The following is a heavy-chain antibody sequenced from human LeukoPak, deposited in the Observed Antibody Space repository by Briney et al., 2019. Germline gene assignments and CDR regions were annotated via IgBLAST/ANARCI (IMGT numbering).Heavy chain of an antibody. CDR1: GGTFSSYA. Sequence: EASVKVSCKASGGTFSSYAISWVRQAPGQGLEWMGGIIPIFGTANYAQKFQGRVTITTDESTSTAYMELSSLRSEDTAVYYCARTVKSEGSSGYYMDVWGKGTTVTVSS. CDR3: ARTVKSEGSSGYYMDV. V-gene: IGHV1-69*05. CDR2: IIPIFGTA. J-gene: IGHJ6*03.